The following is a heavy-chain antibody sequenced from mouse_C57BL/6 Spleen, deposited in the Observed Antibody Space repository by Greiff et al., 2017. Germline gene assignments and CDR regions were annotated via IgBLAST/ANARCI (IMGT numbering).Heavy chain of an antibody. D-gene: IGHD2-4*01. CDR3: ARAEGYYDLYYFDY. V-gene: IGHV1-72*01. CDR1: GYTFTSYW. Sequence: QVQLQQPGAELVKPGASVKLSCKASGYTFTSYWMHWVKQRPGRGREWIGRIDPNSGGTKYNEKFKSKATLTVDKPSSTAYMQLSSLTSEDSAVYYGARAEGYYDLYYFDYWGQGTTLTVSS. J-gene: IGHJ2*01. CDR2: IDPNSGGT.